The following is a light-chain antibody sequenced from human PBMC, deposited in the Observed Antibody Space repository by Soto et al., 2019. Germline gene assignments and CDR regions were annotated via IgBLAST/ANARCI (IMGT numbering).Light chain of an antibody. CDR2: GAS. J-gene: IGKJ5*01. Sequence: EIVMTQSPATLSVSPGERATLSCRASQSVSSNLAWYQQKPGQAPRLLIYGASTRATGIPARFSGSGSGTEFTLTISSLPSEDFAVYYCQQYNNWTSITFGQGTRLEIK. V-gene: IGKV3-15*01. CDR3: QQYNNWTSIT. CDR1: QSVSSN.